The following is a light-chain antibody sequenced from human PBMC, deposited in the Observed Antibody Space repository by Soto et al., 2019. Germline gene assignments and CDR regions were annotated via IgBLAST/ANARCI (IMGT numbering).Light chain of an antibody. CDR2: AAS. CDR1: QSISSS. J-gene: IGKJ1*01. CDR3: QHYNSYSWT. Sequence: DIQITHSPSSLSASVGYRVTITCRASQSISSSLNWFQQKPGKAPKLLIYAASSLQSGVPSRFSGSGSGTEFTLTISSLQPDDLATYYCQHYNSYSWTFGQGTKVDNK. V-gene: IGKV1-16*01.